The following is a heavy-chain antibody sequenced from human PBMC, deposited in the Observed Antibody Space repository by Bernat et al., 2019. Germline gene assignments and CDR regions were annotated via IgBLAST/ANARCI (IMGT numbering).Heavy chain of an antibody. CDR1: GGSISSSSYY. D-gene: IGHD2-2*01. J-gene: IGHJ4*02. Sequence: QVQLQESGPGLVKPSETLSLTCTVSGGSISSSSYYWGWIRQPPGKGLEWIGSIYYSGSTYYNPSLKSRVTISVDTSKNQFSLKLSSVTAADTAVYYCARHGPGIVVVPAAMYYWGQGTLVTVSS. CDR3: ARHGPGIVVVPAAMYY. V-gene: IGHV4-39*01. CDR2: IYYSGST.